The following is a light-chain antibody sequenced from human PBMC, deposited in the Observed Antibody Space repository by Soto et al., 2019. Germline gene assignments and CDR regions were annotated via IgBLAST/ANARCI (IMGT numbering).Light chain of an antibody. V-gene: IGKV1-12*01. J-gene: IGKJ4*02. Sequence: DIQITQSPSSVSASVGDRDTITCRASQDINSWVTWYQQKPGKAPKVLIYIASRLQPGVPSRFSGRGSGTDFSLTISNLQPEDFATYFCQQSKSFPLPFGGGTKVEIK. CDR2: IAS. CDR3: QQSKSFPLP. CDR1: QDINSW.